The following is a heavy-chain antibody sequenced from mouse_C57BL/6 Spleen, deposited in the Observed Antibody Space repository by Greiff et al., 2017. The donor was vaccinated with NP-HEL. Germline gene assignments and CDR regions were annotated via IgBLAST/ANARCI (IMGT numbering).Heavy chain of an antibody. CDR1: GFTFSSYG. CDR3: ARQGFGITTVPWFAY. D-gene: IGHD1-1*01. Sequence: EVQLVESGGDLVKPGGSLKLSCAASGFTFSSYGMSWVRQSPDKRLEWVATISSGGSYTYFPGSVKGRFTISRDNANNTLNLQMSSLKSEDTAMYYCARQGFGITTVPWFAYWGQGTLVTVSA. CDR2: ISSGGSYT. J-gene: IGHJ3*01. V-gene: IGHV5-6*01.